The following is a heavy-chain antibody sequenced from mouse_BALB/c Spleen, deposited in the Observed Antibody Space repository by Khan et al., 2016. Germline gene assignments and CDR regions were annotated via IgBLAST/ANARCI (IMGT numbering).Heavy chain of an antibody. CDR3: ARRGLLQYWYFDV. D-gene: IGHD1-1*01. J-gene: IGHJ1*01. V-gene: IGHV5-6-3*01. Sequence: EVELVESGGGLVQPGGSLKLSCADSGFTFSSYGMSWVRQTPDKRLELVAIINSNGGSTYYPDSVKGRFTISRDNAKNTLYLQMSSLKSEDTAMYYCARRGLLQYWYFDVWGAGTTVTVSS. CDR1: GFTFSSYG. CDR2: INSNGGST.